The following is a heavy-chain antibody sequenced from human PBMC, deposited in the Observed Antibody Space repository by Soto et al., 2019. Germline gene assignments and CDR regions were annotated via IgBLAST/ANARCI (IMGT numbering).Heavy chain of an antibody. CDR1: GFTFSSYG. V-gene: IGHV3-30*18. CDR2: ISYDGSNK. J-gene: IGHJ4*02. D-gene: IGHD2-2*01. CDR3: AKDKPAAIDY. Sequence: QVQLVESGGGVVQPGRSLRLSCAASGFTFSSYGMHWVRQAPGKGVEWVAVISYDGSNKYYADSVKGRFTISRDNSKNTLYLQMNSLRAEDTAVYYCAKDKPAAIDYWGQGTLVTVSS.